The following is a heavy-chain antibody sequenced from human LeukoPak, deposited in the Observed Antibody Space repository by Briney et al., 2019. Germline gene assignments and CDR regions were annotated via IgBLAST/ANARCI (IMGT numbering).Heavy chain of an antibody. D-gene: IGHD1-26*01. Sequence: PSEALSLTCTVSGGSISSYYWSWIRQPPGKGLEWIGYIYYSGSTNYNPSLKSRVTISVDTSKNQFSLKLSSVTAADTAVYYCARGDGGSQGNYWGQGTRVTVSS. CDR2: IYYSGST. CDR3: ARGDGGSQGNY. J-gene: IGHJ4*02. CDR1: GGSISSYY. V-gene: IGHV4-59*01.